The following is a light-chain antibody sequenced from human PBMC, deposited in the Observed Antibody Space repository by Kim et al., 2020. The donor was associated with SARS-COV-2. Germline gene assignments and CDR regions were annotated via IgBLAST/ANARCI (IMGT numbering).Light chain of an antibody. J-gene: IGLJ3*02. V-gene: IGLV4-69*01. CDR3: QTWGTGVWV. CDR1: SGHSSYA. CDR2: LNSDGSH. Sequence: ASVKLTCTLSSGHSSYAIAWHQQQPEKGPRYLMKLNSDGSHRKGDGIPDRFSGSSSGAERYLTISNLQSEDEADYYCQTWGTGVWVFGGGTQLTVL.